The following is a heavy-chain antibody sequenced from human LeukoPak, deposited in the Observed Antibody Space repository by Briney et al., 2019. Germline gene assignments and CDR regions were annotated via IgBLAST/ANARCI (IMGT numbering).Heavy chain of an antibody. J-gene: IGHJ4*02. CDR3: ARKAAGLTFDY. CDR1: RFTFSSYW. V-gene: IGHV3-74*01. CDR2: INSDGSST. D-gene: IGHD6-13*01. Sequence: GGSLRLSCAASRFTFSSYWMHWVRQAPGKGLVWVSRINSDGSSTNYADSVKGRFTISRGNAENTLYLQMNSLRAEDTAVYYCARKAAGLTFDYWGQGTLVTVSS.